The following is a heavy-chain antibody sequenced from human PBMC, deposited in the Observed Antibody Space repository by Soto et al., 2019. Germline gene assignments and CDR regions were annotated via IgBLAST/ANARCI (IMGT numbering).Heavy chain of an antibody. CDR1: GYTFTSYG. CDR2: ISAYNGNT. J-gene: IGHJ4*02. D-gene: IGHD3-3*01. CDR3: ARNVGRTYYDFWSGYDGDFDY. V-gene: IGHV1-18*01. Sequence: ASVKVSCKASGYTFTSYGISWARQAPGQGLEWMGWISAYNGNTNYAQKLQGRVTMTTDTSTSTAYMELRSLRSDDTAVYYCARNVGRTYYDFWSGYDGDFDYWGQGTLVTVSS.